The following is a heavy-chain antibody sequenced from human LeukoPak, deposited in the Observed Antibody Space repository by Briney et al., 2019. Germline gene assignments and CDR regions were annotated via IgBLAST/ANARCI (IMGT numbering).Heavy chain of an antibody. D-gene: IGHD3-10*01. CDR1: GFTFSSYA. CDR2: ISASGGSA. Sequence: GGSLRLSCAASGFTFSSYAMNWVRQALGKGLEWVSAISASGGSAYYADSLKGRFTISRDNSKNTLFLQMNSLRAEDTAVYYCATYRTLRTVTHFEYWGQGTLVTVSS. CDR3: ATYRTLRTVTHFEY. V-gene: IGHV3-23*01. J-gene: IGHJ4*02.